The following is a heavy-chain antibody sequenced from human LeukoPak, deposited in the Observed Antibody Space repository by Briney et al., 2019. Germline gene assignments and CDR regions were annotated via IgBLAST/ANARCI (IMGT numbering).Heavy chain of an antibody. J-gene: IGHJ6*02. V-gene: IGHV4-59*01. Sequence: SETLSLTCTVSGSSISSYYWSWIRQPPGKGLEWIGYIYYSGSTNYNPSLKSRVTISVDTSKNQFSLKLSSVTAADTAVYYCARALSSVGYCSSTSCYAAGRYYYGMDVWGQGTTVTVSS. CDR2: IYYSGST. CDR1: GSSISSYY. CDR3: ARALSSVGYCSSTSCYAAGRYYYGMDV. D-gene: IGHD2-2*01.